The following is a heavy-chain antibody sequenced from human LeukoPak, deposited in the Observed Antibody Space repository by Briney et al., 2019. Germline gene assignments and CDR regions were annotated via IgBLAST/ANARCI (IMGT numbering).Heavy chain of an antibody. D-gene: IGHD4-11*01. CDR1: GFTFSDYY. CDR2: ISSSGSTI. CDR3: ARDGMTTVTSSYWFDP. J-gene: IGHJ5*02. Sequence: GGSLRLSCAASGFTFSDYYMSWIRQAPGKGLEWVSYISSSGSTIYYADSVKGRFTISRDNAKNSLYLQMNSLRAEDTAVYYCARDGMTTVTSSYWFDPWGQGTLVTVSS. V-gene: IGHV3-11*01.